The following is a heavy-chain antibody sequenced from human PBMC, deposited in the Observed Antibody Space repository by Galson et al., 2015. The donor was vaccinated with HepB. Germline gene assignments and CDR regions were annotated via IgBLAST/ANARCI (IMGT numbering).Heavy chain of an antibody. V-gene: IGHV3-23*01. CDR3: ARPLVLNGRFNPGVGPFHI. D-gene: IGHD2-8*01. CDR2: ISNSGGTT. CDR1: GFTFRNYA. J-gene: IGHJ3*02. Sequence: SLRLSCAASGFTFRNYAMSWVRQAPGKGLEWVSTISNSGGTTYYVGSVEGRLTISRDTSKNQLSLTLSSVTAADTAVYYCARPLVLNGRFNPGVGPFHIWGHGTMVTVSA.